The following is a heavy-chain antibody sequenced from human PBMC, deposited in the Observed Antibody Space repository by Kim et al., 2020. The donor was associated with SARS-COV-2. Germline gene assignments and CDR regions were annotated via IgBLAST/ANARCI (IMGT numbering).Heavy chain of an antibody. CDR3: ARDRASAAGYFDY. D-gene: IGHD6-13*01. Sequence: YNPSLKSRVTISVDTSKNQFSLKLSSVTAADTAVYYCARDRASAAGYFDYWGQGTLVTVSS. J-gene: IGHJ4*02. V-gene: IGHV4-39*07.